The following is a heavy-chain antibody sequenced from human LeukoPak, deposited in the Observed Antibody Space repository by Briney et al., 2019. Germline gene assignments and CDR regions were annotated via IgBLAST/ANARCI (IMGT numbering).Heavy chain of an antibody. CDR1: GFTFSSYE. CDR2: ISSSGSTI. V-gene: IGHV3-48*03. J-gene: IGHJ4*02. CDR3: AREKVAATLGPADY. Sequence: GGSLRLSCAASGFTFSSYEMNWVRQAPGKGLEWVSYISSSGSTIYYADSVKGRFTISRDNSKNTLYLQMNSLRAEDTAVYYCAREKVAATLGPADYWGQGTLVTVSS. D-gene: IGHD2-15*01.